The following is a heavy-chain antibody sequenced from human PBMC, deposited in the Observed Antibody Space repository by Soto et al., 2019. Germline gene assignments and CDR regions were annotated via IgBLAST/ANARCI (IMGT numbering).Heavy chain of an antibody. Sequence: ASVKVSCKVSGYTLTELSMHWVRQAPGKGLEWMGGFDPEDGETIYAQKFQGRVTMTEDTSTDTAYMQLSSLTSEDTGVYSCAAPSGGDYESNCYCGMDVWGGGRTVTVS. V-gene: IGHV1-24*01. CDR1: GYTLTELS. CDR2: FDPEDGET. CDR3: AAPSGGDYESNCYCGMDV. D-gene: IGHD4-17*01. J-gene: IGHJ6*02.